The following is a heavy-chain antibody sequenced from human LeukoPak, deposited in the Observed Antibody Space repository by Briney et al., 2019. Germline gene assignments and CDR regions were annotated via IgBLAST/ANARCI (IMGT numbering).Heavy chain of an antibody. CDR3: ARVSPPYRQWLVREAFDI. CDR1: GYTFTVYY. J-gene: IGHJ3*02. D-gene: IGHD6-19*01. CDR2: INPNSGGT. V-gene: IGHV1-2*02. Sequence: ASVKVSCTASGYTFTVYYMHWVRQAPGQGLEWMGWINPNSGGTNYAQKFQGRVTMTRDTSISTAYIELSRLRSDDTAVYYCARVSPPYRQWLVREAFDIWGQGTMVTVSS.